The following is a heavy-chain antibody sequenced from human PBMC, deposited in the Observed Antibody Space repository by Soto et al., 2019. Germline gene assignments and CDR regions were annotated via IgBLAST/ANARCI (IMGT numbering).Heavy chain of an antibody. CDR3: ARGLVGYSSSWYTLRWFDP. V-gene: IGHV4-34*01. CDR2: INHSGST. CDR1: GGSFSAYY. D-gene: IGHD6-13*01. Sequence: PSETLSLTCAVSGGSFSAYYWTWIRQPPGKGLEWIGEINHSGSTNYNPSLKSRVTISIGTSKNQLSLNLNSVTAADTAVYYCARGLVGYSSSWYTLRWFDPWGQGTLVTVSS. J-gene: IGHJ5*02.